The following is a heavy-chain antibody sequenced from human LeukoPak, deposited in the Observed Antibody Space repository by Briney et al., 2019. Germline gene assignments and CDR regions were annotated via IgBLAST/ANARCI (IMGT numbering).Heavy chain of an antibody. D-gene: IGHD2-2*02. V-gene: IGHV4-39*07. J-gene: IGHJ6*03. CDR3: AREGSDIVVVPAAIRVFYYYYYMDV. CDR2: IYYSGST. CDR1: GGSISSSSYY. Sequence: SETLSLTCTVSGGSISSSSYYWGWIRQPPGKGLEWIGSIYYSGSTYYNPSLKSRVTMSVDTSKNQFSLKLSSVTAADTAVYYCAREGSDIVVVPAAIRVFYYYYYMDVWGKGTTVTVSS.